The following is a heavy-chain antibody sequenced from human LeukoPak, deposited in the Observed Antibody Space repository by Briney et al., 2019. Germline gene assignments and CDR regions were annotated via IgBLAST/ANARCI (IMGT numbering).Heavy chain of an antibody. V-gene: IGHV3-21*01. CDR3: ARVSGELLPSLGHFQH. CDR1: GFTFSSYG. Sequence: PGGSLRLSCAASGFTFSSYGMNWVRQAPGKGLEWVSSISSSSSYIYYADSVRGRFTISRDNAKNSLYLQMNSLRAEDTAVYYCARVSGELLPSLGHFQHWGQGTLVTVSS. D-gene: IGHD1-26*01. CDR2: ISSSSSYI. J-gene: IGHJ1*01.